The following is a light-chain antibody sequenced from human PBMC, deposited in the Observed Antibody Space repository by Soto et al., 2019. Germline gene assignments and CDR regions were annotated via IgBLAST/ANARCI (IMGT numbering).Light chain of an antibody. J-gene: IGKJ3*01. CDR1: QTIDNT. V-gene: IGKV3-15*01. CDR2: DAS. Sequence: EIVMTQSPSTLSLSPGERATLSCRASQTIDNTLAWYQRKPGQAPRLLIYDASTRATGVPARFSGSGSGTDFTLTISSLQSEDFAVYYCQQRGTFGTGTKVDIK. CDR3: QQRGT.